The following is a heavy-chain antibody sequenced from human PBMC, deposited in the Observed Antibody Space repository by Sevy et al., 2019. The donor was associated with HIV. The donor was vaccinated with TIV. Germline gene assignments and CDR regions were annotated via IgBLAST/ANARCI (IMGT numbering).Heavy chain of an antibody. V-gene: IGHV3-7*03. CDR1: GFTFSSYW. CDR2: IKQDGSEK. CDR3: ATASGYSSSWYYYYYGMDV. Sequence: GGSLRLSCAASGFTFSSYWMSWVRQAPGKGLEWLANIKQDGSEKYYVDSVKGRFTISRDNAKNSLYLQMNSLRAEDTAVYYCATASGYSSSWYYYYYGMDVWGQGTTVTVSS. J-gene: IGHJ6*02. D-gene: IGHD6-13*01.